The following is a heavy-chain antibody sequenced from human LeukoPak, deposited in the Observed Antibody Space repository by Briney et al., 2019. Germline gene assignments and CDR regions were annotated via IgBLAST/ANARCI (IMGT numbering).Heavy chain of an antibody. CDR2: ISGSGGST. J-gene: IGHJ6*02. V-gene: IGHV3-23*01. D-gene: IGHD3-3*01. CDR3: AKFILEYYDFWSGYTYYYYYGMDV. CDR1: GFTFSSYA. Sequence: GGSLRLSCAASGFTFSSYAMSWVRQAPGKGLEWVSAISGSGGSTYYADSVKGRFTISRDNSKNTLYLQMNSLRAEDTAVYYCAKFILEYYDFWSGYTYYYYYGMDVWGQGTTATVSS.